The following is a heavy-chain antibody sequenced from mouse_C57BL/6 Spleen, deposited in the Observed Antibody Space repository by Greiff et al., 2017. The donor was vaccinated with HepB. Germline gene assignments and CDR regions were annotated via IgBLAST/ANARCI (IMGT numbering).Heavy chain of an antibody. CDR3: ARSVGSFDY. J-gene: IGHJ2*01. CDR2: IDPSDSYT. D-gene: IGHD1-1*01. V-gene: IGHV1-69*01. Sequence: QVQLQQPGAELVMPGASVKLSCKASGYTFTCYWMHWVKQRPGQGLEWIGEIDPSDSYTNYNQKFKGKSTLTVDKSSSTAYMQLSSLTSEDSAVYYCARSVGSFDYWGQGTTLTVSS. CDR1: GYTFTCYW.